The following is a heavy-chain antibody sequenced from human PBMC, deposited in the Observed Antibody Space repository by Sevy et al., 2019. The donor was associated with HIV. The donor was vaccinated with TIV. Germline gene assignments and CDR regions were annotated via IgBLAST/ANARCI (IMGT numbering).Heavy chain of an antibody. CDR1: GFTVSSNY. V-gene: IGHV3-53*01. CDR3: ASLVGYSYGFGAFDI. Sequence: GGSLRLSCAASGFTVSSNYMSWVRQAPGKGLEWVSVIHSGGSTYYADSVKGRFTISRDNSKNTLYLQMNSLRAEDTAVYYYASLVGYSYGFGAFDIWGQGTMVTVSS. D-gene: IGHD5-18*01. J-gene: IGHJ3*02. CDR2: IHSGGST.